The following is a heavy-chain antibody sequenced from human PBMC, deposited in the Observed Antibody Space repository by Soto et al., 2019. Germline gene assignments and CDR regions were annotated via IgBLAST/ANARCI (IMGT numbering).Heavy chain of an antibody. CDR1: GGSISSSSYY. CDR2: IYYSGST. Sequence: SETLSLTCTVSGGSISSSSYYWGWIRQPPGKGLEWIGSIYYSGSTYYNPSLKSRVTVSVDTSKNQFSLKLSSVTAADTAVYYCARPRVYGSGPFSAYDIWGQGTMVTVSS. D-gene: IGHD2-15*01. J-gene: IGHJ3*02. CDR3: ARPRVYGSGPFSAYDI. V-gene: IGHV4-39*01.